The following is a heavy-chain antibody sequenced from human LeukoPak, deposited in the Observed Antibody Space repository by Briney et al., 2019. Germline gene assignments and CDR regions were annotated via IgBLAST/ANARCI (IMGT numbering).Heavy chain of an antibody. Sequence: QLGGSLRLSCAASGFTFSSYAMHWVRQAPGKGLEWVAVISYDGSNKYYADSVKGRFTISRDNSKNTLYLQMNSLRAEDTAVYYCARGILRITMIVSADYWGQGTLVTVSS. J-gene: IGHJ4*02. CDR1: GFTFSSYA. CDR2: ISYDGSNK. CDR3: ARGILRITMIVSADY. D-gene: IGHD3-22*01. V-gene: IGHV3-30-3*01.